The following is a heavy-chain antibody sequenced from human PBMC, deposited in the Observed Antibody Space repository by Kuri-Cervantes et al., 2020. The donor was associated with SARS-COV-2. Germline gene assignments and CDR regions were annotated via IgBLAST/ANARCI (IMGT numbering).Heavy chain of an antibody. CDR2: ITGSGGST. CDR1: GFTFSSYA. J-gene: IGHJ4*02. D-gene: IGHD3-3*01. CDR3: AKPYYDLATSFDF. V-gene: IGHV3-23*01. Sequence: GGSLRLSCTASGFTFSSYAMNWVRQAPGKGLEWVSSITGSGGSTYFAASVKGRFTISRDNSKNTLYLQMNSLRTDGTAIYYCAKPYYDLATSFDFWGQGTLATFPS.